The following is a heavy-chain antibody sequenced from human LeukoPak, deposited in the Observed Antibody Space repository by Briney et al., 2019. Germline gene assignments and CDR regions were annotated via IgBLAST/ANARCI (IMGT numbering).Heavy chain of an antibody. CDR2: INHSGST. Sequence: SETLSLTCAVYGGSFSGYYWSWIRQPPGKGLERIGEINHSGSTNYNPSLKSRVTISVDTSKNQFSLKLSSVTAADTAVYYCARGPFRITMVRGVIITGAFDYWGQGTLVTVSS. J-gene: IGHJ4*02. CDR3: ARGPFRITMVRGVIITGAFDY. D-gene: IGHD3-10*01. CDR1: GGSFSGYY. V-gene: IGHV4-34*01.